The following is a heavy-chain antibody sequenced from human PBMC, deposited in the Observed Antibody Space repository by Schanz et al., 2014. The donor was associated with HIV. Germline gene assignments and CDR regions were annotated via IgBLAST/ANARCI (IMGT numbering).Heavy chain of an antibody. D-gene: IGHD5-18*01. CDR3: AREYSTWDRHFDY. CDR2: ISGYNGNT. J-gene: IGHJ4*02. CDR1: GYTFTSYG. V-gene: IGHV1-18*01. Sequence: QVQLVQSGAEVREPGASVKVSCKASGYTFTSYGISWVRQAPGQGLEWMGWISGYNGNTNYAQKLQGRITLTTDSPTNTAYLELRSLTSDDTAVYYCAREYSTWDRHFDYWGQGTLVTVSP.